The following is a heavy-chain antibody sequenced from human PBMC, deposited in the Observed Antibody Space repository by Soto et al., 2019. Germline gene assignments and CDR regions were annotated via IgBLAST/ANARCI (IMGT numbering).Heavy chain of an antibody. D-gene: IGHD3-22*01. J-gene: IGHJ4*02. V-gene: IGHV1-46*01. CDR2: INPSGGST. CDR3: ARDYYDSSATFDS. Sequence: ASVKVSCKASGYTLSSYYMHWVRQAPGQGLEWMGIINPSGGSTNYAQKFQGRVTMTRDTSTSTVYMELSSLRSEDTAVYYCARDYYDSSATFDSWGQGTLVTSPQ. CDR1: GYTLSSYY.